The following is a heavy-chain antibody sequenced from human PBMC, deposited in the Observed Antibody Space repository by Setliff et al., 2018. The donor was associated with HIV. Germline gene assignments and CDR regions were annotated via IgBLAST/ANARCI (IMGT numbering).Heavy chain of an antibody. V-gene: IGHV4-39*01. CDR3: ARHSPSDY. J-gene: IGHJ4*02. CDR1: GGSISSTSYY. Sequence: SETLSLTCTVSGGSISSTSYYWGWIRQPPGTGLEWIGSISSSGNTYYNPSLKSRVTTSVDTPKNQFSLKLNSVTAADTAVYYCARHSPSDYWGQGTLVTVSS. CDR2: ISSSGNT.